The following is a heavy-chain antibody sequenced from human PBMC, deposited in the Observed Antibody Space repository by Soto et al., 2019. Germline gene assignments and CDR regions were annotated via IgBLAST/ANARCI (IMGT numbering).Heavy chain of an antibody. Sequence: GGSLRLSCAASGLTFSSYEMNWVRQAPGKGLEWVSYISSSGSTIYYADSVKGRFTISRDNAKNSLYLQMNSLRAEDTAVYYCARVMGVVGATHDAFDIWGQGTMVTVSS. D-gene: IGHD1-26*01. CDR3: ARVMGVVGATHDAFDI. V-gene: IGHV3-48*03. J-gene: IGHJ3*02. CDR1: GLTFSSYE. CDR2: ISSSGSTI.